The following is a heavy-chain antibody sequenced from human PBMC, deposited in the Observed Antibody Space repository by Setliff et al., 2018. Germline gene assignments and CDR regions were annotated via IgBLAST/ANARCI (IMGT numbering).Heavy chain of an antibody. CDR3: AGHSSGWYRGGYGMDV. D-gene: IGHD6-19*01. J-gene: IGHJ6*02. V-gene: IGHV4-38-2*02. Sequence: SETLSLTCTVSGYSISSGYYWGWIRQPPGKGLEWIGNMYHSGSVYYNPSLKSRVTISVDTSKNQFSLKLSSVTAADTALYYCAGHSSGWYRGGYGMDVWGQGTTVTVSS. CDR1: GYSISSGYY. CDR2: MYHSGSV.